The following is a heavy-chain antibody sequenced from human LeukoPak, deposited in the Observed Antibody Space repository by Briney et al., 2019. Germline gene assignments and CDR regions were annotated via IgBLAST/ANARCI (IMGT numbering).Heavy chain of an antibody. CDR3: ARSGTLTGYLY. V-gene: IGHV4-59*01. J-gene: IGHJ4*02. Sequence: SETLSLTCTVSGGSLSSYYWTWIRQPPGKGLEWIGYIFYSGSTNYNPSLKSRVTMSVDTSKNQFSLKLNSVTAADTAVYYCARSGTLTGYLYWGPGALVTVSS. CDR1: GGSLSSYY. D-gene: IGHD3-9*01. CDR2: IFYSGST.